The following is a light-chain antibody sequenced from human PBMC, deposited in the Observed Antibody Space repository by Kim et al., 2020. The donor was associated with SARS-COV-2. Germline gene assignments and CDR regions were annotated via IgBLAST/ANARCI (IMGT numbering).Light chain of an antibody. Sequence: SSELTQDPAVSVALGQTVRITCQGDSLRSYYATWYQQKPGQAPILVIYGKNNRPSGIPDRFSGSSSGNTASLTIAGTQAGDEAGYYCLSRDSNNNVLFGGGTQLTVL. CDR3: LSRDSNNNVL. CDR2: GKN. V-gene: IGLV3-19*01. J-gene: IGLJ2*01. CDR1: SLRSYY.